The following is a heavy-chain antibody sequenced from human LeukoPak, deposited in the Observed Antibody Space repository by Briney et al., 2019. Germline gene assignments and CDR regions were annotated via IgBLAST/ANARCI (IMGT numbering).Heavy chain of an antibody. CDR3: ARKEVDSSGYFLNFDY. CDR1: GYTFTTYG. Sequence: ASVKVSCKASGYTFTTYGISWVRQAPGQGLEWMGWISVYSGNTNYAQKLQGRVTMTTDTSTSTAYMELRSLRSDDTAVHYCARKEVDSSGYFLNFDYWGQGTLVTVSS. V-gene: IGHV1-18*01. D-gene: IGHD3-22*01. J-gene: IGHJ4*02. CDR2: ISVYSGNT.